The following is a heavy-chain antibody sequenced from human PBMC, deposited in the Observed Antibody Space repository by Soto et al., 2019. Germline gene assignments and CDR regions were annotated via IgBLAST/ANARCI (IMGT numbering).Heavy chain of an antibody. J-gene: IGHJ6*02. Sequence: GGSLSRSCAASGFTFSNYGIHWVRQGPGKGLEWVAVISYDGSSKDYADSLKGRFTISRDNSKNTLYLQMNSLRIEDTAVYYCAKDDGSTWSMFYSYYGVDVWGQGTTVTVSS. D-gene: IGHD6-13*01. CDR1: GFTFSNYG. V-gene: IGHV3-30*18. CDR3: AKDDGSTWSMFYSYYGVDV. CDR2: ISYDGSSK.